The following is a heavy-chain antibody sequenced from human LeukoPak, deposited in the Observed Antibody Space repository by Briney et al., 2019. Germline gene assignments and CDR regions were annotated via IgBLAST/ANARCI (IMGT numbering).Heavy chain of an antibody. J-gene: IGHJ6*02. CDR2: IIPIFGTA. CDR1: GGTFSSYA. V-gene: IGHV1-69*01. CDR3: AKDSGGSGWLAYYYYGMDV. D-gene: IGHD6-19*01. Sequence: ASVKVSCKASGGTFSSYAISWVRQAPGQGLEWMGGIIPIFGTANYAQKFQGRVTITADESTSTAYMELSSLRSEDTAVYYCAKDSGGSGWLAYYYYGMDVWGQGTTVTVSS.